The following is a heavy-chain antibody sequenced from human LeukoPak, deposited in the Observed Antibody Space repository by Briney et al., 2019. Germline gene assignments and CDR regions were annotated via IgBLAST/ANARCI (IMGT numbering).Heavy chain of an antibody. Sequence: GGSLRLSCTASGSIFEDYGMNWVRQAPGKGLEWVSAISGSGGSTYYADSVKGRFTISRDNSKNTLYLQMNSLRAEDTAVYYCAKLIGYAFDIWGQGTMVTVSS. CDR2: ISGSGGST. D-gene: IGHD3-16*01. J-gene: IGHJ3*02. V-gene: IGHV3-23*01. CDR1: GSIFEDYG. CDR3: AKLIGYAFDI.